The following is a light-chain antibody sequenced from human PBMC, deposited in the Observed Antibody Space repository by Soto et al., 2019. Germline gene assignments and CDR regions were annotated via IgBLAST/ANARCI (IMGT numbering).Light chain of an antibody. CDR2: EGS. Sequence: QSALTQPASVSGSPGQSITISCTGTSSDVGSYNLVSWYQQHPGKAPKLMIYEGSKRPSGVSNCFSGSKSGNTASLTISGLQAEDEADYYCCSYAGSRVFGGGTQLTVL. V-gene: IGLV2-23*01. J-gene: IGLJ2*01. CDR1: SSDVGSYNL. CDR3: CSYAGSRV.